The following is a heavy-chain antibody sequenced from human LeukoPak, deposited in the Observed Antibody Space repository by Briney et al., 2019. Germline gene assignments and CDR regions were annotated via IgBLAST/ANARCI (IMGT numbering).Heavy chain of an antibody. CDR3: ARVDTAMVGYYYYYYMDI. V-gene: IGHV4-59*01. D-gene: IGHD5-18*01. CDR2: IYYSGST. J-gene: IGHJ6*03. CDR1: GGSISSYY. Sequence: SETLSLTCTVSGGSISSYYWSWIRQPPGKGLEWIGYIYYSGSTNYNPSLKSRVTISVDTSKNQFSLKLSSVTAADTAVYYCARVDTAMVGYYYYYYMDIWGKGTTVPVSS.